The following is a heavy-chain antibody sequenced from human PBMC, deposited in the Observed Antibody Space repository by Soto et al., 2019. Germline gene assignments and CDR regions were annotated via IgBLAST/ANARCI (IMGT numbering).Heavy chain of an antibody. CDR1: GYTFTSYY. CDR2: INPSGGST. CDR3: AMTTMVRGVIIPTYYYYMHV. D-gene: IGHD3-10*01. J-gene: IGHJ6*03. V-gene: IGHV1-46*03. Sequence: ASVKVSCKASGYTFTSYYMHWVRQAPGQGLEWMGIINPSGGSTSYAQKFQGRVTMTRDTSTSTVYMELSSLRSEDTAVYYCAMTTMVRGVIIPTYYYYMHVWGKGTTVTAP.